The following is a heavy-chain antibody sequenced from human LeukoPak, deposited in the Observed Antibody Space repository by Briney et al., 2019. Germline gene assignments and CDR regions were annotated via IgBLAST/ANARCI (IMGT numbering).Heavy chain of an antibody. J-gene: IGHJ4*02. D-gene: IGHD4-23*01. Sequence: GASVKVSCKASGGTFSSYAISWVRQAPGQGLEWMGGIIPIFGTANYAQKFQGRVTITADESTSTAYMELSSLRSEDTAVYYCARGAHKRDDYGGFFDYWGQGTLVTVSS. CDR3: ARGAHKRDDYGGFFDY. CDR2: IIPIFGTA. V-gene: IGHV1-69*13. CDR1: GGTFSSYA.